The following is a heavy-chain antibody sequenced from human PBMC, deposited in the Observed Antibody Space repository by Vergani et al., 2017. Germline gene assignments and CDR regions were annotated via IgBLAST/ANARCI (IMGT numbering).Heavy chain of an antibody. V-gene: IGHV1-69*01. CDR1: GGTFGTYG. Sequence: QVQLVQSGAEVKKPGSSVKVSCKASGGTFGTYGFNWVRQAPGQGLEWVGGIFPIYGIANYGRKFQGRVTITADEAKSTLYMGLGGLRSDDTAVYYCARAGEGYCSSTTCFFYYMDVWGKGTTVTVSS. J-gene: IGHJ6*03. CDR3: ARAGEGYCSSTTCFFYYMDV. D-gene: IGHD2-2*01. CDR2: IFPIYGIA.